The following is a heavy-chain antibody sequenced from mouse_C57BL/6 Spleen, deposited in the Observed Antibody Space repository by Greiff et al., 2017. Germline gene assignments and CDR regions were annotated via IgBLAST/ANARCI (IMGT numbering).Heavy chain of an antibody. CDR3: AKQGYYGSSPFAY. CDR2: IWGGGST. V-gene: IGHV2-9*01. Sequence: VQLQESGPGLVAPSQSLSITCTVSGFSLTSYGVDWVRQPPGKGLEWLGVIWGGGSTNYNSALMSRLSISKDNSKSHVFLKMNSRQTDDTAMYYCAKQGYYGSSPFAYWGQGTLVTVSA. J-gene: IGHJ3*01. D-gene: IGHD1-1*01. CDR1: GFSLTSYG.